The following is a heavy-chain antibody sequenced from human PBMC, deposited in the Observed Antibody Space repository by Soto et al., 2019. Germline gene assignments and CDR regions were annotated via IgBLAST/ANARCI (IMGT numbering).Heavy chain of an antibody. D-gene: IGHD3-22*01. CDR1: GGSFSGYY. V-gene: IGHV4-34*01. CDR3: ARGSSYYDSSGYLPDYYYYGMDV. Sequence: PSETLSLTCAVYGGSFSGYYWSWIRQPPGKGLEWIGEINHSERTNNNPSLKSQVTISVDTSKNQFSLKLSSVTAADTAVYYCARGSSYYDSSGYLPDYYYYGMDVWGQGTTVTVSS. CDR2: INHSERT. J-gene: IGHJ6*02.